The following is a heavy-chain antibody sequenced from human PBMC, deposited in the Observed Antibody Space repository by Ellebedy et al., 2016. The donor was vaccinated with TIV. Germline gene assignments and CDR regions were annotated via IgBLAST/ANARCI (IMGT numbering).Heavy chain of an antibody. CDR2: IRGEEGDT. J-gene: IGHJ1*01. D-gene: IGHD1-14*01. Sequence: ASVKVSXXASGYTFSTYGVAWVRQAPGQGLEWMAWIRGEEGDTNLAQKFQGRLTLTTDTSTSTAYMELRSLKDDDTAFYYCARATRDGNFAHWGQGTLVTVSS. CDR1: GYTFSTYG. V-gene: IGHV1-18*01. CDR3: ARATRDGNFAH.